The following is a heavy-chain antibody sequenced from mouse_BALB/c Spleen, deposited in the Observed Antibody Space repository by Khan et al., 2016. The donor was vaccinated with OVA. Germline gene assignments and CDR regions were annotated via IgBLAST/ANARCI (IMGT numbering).Heavy chain of an antibody. CDR1: GDSITSGY. CDR2: INYSGST. CDR3: ARWNYRYDGYFDY. V-gene: IGHV3-8*02. J-gene: IGHJ2*01. Sequence: EVQLQESGPSLVKPSQTLSLTCSVTGDSITSGYWNWIRKFPGNKLEYMGYINYSGSTYYNPSLKSRISITRDTSTNQSYLQLNSVTSEDTATYYCARWNYRYDGYFDYWGQGTTLTVSS. D-gene: IGHD2-14*01.